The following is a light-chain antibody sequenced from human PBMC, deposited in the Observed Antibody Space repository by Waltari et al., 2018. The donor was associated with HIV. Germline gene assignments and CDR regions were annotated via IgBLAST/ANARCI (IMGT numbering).Light chain of an antibody. Sequence: DIQMTQSPSTLSASVGDSVTINCRASQSISSWLAWYQQRPGKAPKLLIYRASRLESGVPSRFSGSGSGTEFTLTISSLQPDDFATYYCQHYDTYPISFGQGTRLDI. V-gene: IGKV1-5*03. CDR3: QHYDTYPIS. J-gene: IGKJ5*01. CDR1: QSISSW. CDR2: RAS.